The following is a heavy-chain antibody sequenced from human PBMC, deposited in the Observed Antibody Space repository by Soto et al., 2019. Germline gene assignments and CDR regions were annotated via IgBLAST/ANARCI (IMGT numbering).Heavy chain of an antibody. CDR2: ISGDAGST. V-gene: IGHV3-23*01. CDR3: AKRVYGDYVWFDY. D-gene: IGHD4-17*01. J-gene: IGHJ4*02. Sequence: EVQLLESGGGLVQPGGSLRLSCAASGFSFSDYAMSWVRQAPGKGLEWVSIISGDAGSTKYADSVKGRFTISRVNSKNTVYLQMNSLRAEDTAVYYCAKRVYGDYVWFDYRGQGTLVTVSS. CDR1: GFSFSDYA.